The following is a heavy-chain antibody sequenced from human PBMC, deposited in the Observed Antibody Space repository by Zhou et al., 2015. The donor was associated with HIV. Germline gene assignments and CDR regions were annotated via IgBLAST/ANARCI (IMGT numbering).Heavy chain of an antibody. Sequence: QVQLVQSGAEVKKPGASVKVSCKASGYTFTNYGISWVRQAPGQGLEWMGWISAFNGNTNSAQKVQDRVTMTTDTSTSTAYMELRSLRSDDTAVYYCARHSGHSSGNYVMDVVGPRDHGSTVSS. CDR3: ARHSGHSSGNYVMDV. CDR2: ISAFNGNT. V-gene: IGHV1-18*01. J-gene: IGHJ6*02. D-gene: IGHD5-18*01. CDR1: GYTFTNYG.